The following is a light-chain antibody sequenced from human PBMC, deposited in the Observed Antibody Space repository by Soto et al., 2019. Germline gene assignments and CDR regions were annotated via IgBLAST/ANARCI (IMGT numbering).Light chain of an antibody. V-gene: IGKV4-1*01. CDR1: QSVLYSSNNKNY. J-gene: IGKJ1*01. CDR3: QQYYSTPWT. CDR2: WAS. Sequence: DIVMTQSPDSLAVSLGERATINCKSSQSVLYSSNNKNYLAWYQHKPGQPPKLLIYWASTRESGVPDRFSGSGSGTDFTLTISSLQAEDVAVYYCQQYYSTPWTFCQGTKVEIK.